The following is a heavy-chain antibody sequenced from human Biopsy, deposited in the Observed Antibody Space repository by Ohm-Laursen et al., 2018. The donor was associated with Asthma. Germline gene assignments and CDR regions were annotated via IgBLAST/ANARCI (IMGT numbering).Heavy chain of an antibody. CDR2: HDHEEGGT. V-gene: IGHV1-24*01. Sequence: SAKVSCNVSGYSLTDLSMHWVRQAPGQGLEWMGGHDHEEGGTVNARRFQGRVTMTEDTSTDTAYMELSSLSSDDTAVYYCASDFPKDYVRYNFQFWGQGTLVTVSS. D-gene: IGHD4-17*01. J-gene: IGHJ4*02. CDR1: GYSLTDLS. CDR3: ASDFPKDYVRYNFQF.